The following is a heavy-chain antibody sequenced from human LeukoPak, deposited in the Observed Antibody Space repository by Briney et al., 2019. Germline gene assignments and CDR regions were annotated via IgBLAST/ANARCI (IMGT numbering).Heavy chain of an antibody. J-gene: IGHJ4*02. CDR3: ARGRFLEWFFDH. CDR1: GFTFSSYS. CDR2: ISSSSSYI. D-gene: IGHD3-3*01. V-gene: IGHV3-21*01. Sequence: GGSLRLSCAASGFTFSSYSMNWVRQAPGKGLEWVSSISSSSSYIYYADSVKVRFTISRDNAKNSLYLQMNSLRAEDTAVYYCARGRFLEWFFDHWGQGTLVTVSS.